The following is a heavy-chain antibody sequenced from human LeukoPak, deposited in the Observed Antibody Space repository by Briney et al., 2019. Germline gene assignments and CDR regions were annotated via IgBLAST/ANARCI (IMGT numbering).Heavy chain of an antibody. V-gene: IGHV3-15*07. CDR3: TATRYCSGGSCYPPVYYYGMDV. Sequence: PGGSLRLSCAASGFTFSNAWMNWVRQAPGKGLEWVGRIKSKTDGGTTDYAAPVKGRFTISRDDSKNTLYLQMNSLKTEDTAVYYCTATRYCSGGSCYPPVYYYGMDVWGQGTTVTVSS. J-gene: IGHJ6*02. CDR1: GFTFSNAW. CDR2: IKSKTDGGTT. D-gene: IGHD2-15*01.